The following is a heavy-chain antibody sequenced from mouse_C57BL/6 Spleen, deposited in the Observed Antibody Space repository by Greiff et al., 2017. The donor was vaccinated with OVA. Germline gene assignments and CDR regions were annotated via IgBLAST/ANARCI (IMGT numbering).Heavy chain of an antibody. CDR3: TTRGYDYDKFAY. CDR1: GFNIKDDY. CDR2: IDPENGDT. D-gene: IGHD2-4*01. J-gene: IGHJ3*01. Sequence: EVQLQQSGAELVRPGASVKLSCTASGFNIKDDYMHWVKQRPEQGLEWIGWIDPENGDTEYASKFQGKATITADTSSNTAYLQLSSLTSEDTAVYYCTTRGYDYDKFAYWGQGTLVTVSA. V-gene: IGHV14-4*01.